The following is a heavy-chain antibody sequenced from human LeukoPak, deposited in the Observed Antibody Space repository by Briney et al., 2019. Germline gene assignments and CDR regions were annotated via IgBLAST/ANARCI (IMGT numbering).Heavy chain of an antibody. CDR2: INHSGST. CDR3: ARRGPQRWIQSTSPFGP. D-gene: IGHD5-24*01. CDR1: GGSFSGYY. Sequence: KPSETLSLTCAVYGGSFSGYYWSWIRQPPGKGLEWIGEINHSGSTNYNPPLKSRVTISVDTSKNQFSLKLSSVNAADTAVYYWARRGPQRWIQSTSPFGPWGQGTLVTVSS. J-gene: IGHJ5*02. V-gene: IGHV4-34*01.